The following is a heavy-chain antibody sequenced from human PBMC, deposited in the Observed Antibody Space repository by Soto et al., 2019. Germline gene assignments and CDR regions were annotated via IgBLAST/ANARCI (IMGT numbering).Heavy chain of an antibody. Sequence: QVQLVESGGGVVQPGRSLRLSCAASGFTFSDYGMHWVRQAPGKGLEWVAVISYDGGNKYYADSVKGRFTISRDNFKNTLYLQMNSLRGEDTAVYYCAKISTAAAGTEIRLYNWGQGTLVTVSS. CDR1: GFTFSDYG. J-gene: IGHJ4*02. CDR2: ISYDGGNK. D-gene: IGHD6-13*01. CDR3: AKISTAAAGTEIRLYN. V-gene: IGHV3-30*18.